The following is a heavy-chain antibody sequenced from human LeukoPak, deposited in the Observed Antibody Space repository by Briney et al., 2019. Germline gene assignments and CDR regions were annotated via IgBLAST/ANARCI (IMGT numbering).Heavy chain of an antibody. CDR3: AGARDIVVVPAANYDILTGYPRWAFDI. CDR1: GYSFTSYW. J-gene: IGHJ3*02. V-gene: IGHV5-51*01. CDR2: IYPGDSDT. D-gene: IGHD2-2*01. Sequence: GESLKISCKGSGYSFTSYWIGWVRQMPGKGLEWMGIIYPGDSDTRYSPSFQGQVTISADKSISTAYLQWSSLKASDTAMYYCAGARDIVVVPAANYDILTGYPRWAFDIWGQGTMVTVSS.